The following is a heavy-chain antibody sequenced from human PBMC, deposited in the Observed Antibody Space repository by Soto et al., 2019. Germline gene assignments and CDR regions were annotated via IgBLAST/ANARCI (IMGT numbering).Heavy chain of an antibody. CDR3: TGLWFGEIYNY. Sequence: EVELVESGGGLVQPGGSLTLSCVASGFSFKNAWMNWVRQAPGKGLEWVGRIKNKNDGGTTDYAAFVKGRFTISRDASENTLYLHMNGLKTEDIGVYFCTGLWFGEIYNYWGQGSLVTVSS. V-gene: IGHV3-15*07. CDR1: GFSFKNAW. CDR2: IKNKNDGGTT. D-gene: IGHD3-10*01. J-gene: IGHJ4*01.